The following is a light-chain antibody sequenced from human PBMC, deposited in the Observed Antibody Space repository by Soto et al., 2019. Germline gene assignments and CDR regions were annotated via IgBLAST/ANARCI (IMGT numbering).Light chain of an antibody. CDR2: DAS. Sequence: EIVSTQSPATLSLSPGERATLYCRASQSVSSYLAWYQQKPGQAPRLLIYDASKRATGIPARFSGSGSGTDFTLTISSLEPEDSAVYYCQQRANWPHTFGQGTKLEIK. CDR3: QQRANWPHT. V-gene: IGKV3-11*01. CDR1: QSVSSY. J-gene: IGKJ2*01.